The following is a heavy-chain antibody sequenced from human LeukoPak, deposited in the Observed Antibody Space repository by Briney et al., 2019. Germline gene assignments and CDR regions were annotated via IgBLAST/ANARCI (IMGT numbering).Heavy chain of an antibody. CDR1: GGSISSSSYY. CDR2: IYYSGST. J-gene: IGHJ5*02. D-gene: IGHD4-17*01. Sequence: SETLSLTCTVSGGSISSSSYYWGWIRQPPGKGLEWIGSIYYSGSTYYNPSLKSRVTISVDTSKNQFSLKLSSVTAADTAVYYCARHYDYGDTDPWGQGTLVTVSS. CDR3: ARHYDYGDTDP. V-gene: IGHV4-39*01.